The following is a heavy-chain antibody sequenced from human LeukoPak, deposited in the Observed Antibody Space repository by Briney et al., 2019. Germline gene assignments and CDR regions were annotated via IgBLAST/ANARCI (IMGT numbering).Heavy chain of an antibody. CDR2: ISTGNGNT. D-gene: IGHD1-7*01. J-gene: IGHJ4*02. CDR1: GYTFTSYG. CDR3: ARANNWNYALGY. Sequence: ASVKVSCKASGYTFTSYGISWVRQAPGQGLEWMGWISTGNGNTNYGQKFQGRVTMTTDTSTGTAYMELRSLRSDDTAMYYCARANNWNYALGYWGQGTLVTVSS. V-gene: IGHV1-18*01.